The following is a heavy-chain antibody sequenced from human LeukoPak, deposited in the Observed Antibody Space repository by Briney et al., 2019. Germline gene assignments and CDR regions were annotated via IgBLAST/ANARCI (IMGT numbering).Heavy chain of an antibody. CDR2: ISGSGGAT. Sequence: GGSLRLSCAASGFTFSSYAMSWVHQAPGKGLEWVSAISGSGGATFYADSVKGRFTMSRDNSKNTLYLEMNSLRAEDTAVYYCAKAYLSSSSWSNDAFDMWGQGTMVTVSS. V-gene: IGHV3-23*01. CDR3: AKAYLSSSSWSNDAFDM. CDR1: GFTFSSYA. J-gene: IGHJ3*02. D-gene: IGHD6-13*01.